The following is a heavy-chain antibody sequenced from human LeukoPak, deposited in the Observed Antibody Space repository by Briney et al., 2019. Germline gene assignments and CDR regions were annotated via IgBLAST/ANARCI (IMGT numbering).Heavy chain of an antibody. J-gene: IGHJ4*02. CDR3: VSPRGFSYGYFDY. CDR1: GGSISSSSAY. V-gene: IGHV4-39*01. CDR2: IYYSKNT. Sequence: SETLSLTCTVSGGSISSSSAYWGWVRQPPGKGLEWIGSIYYSKNTYYNPSHKSRVTISADTSKNQFSLTLGSVSATDTAVYYCVSPRGFSYGYFDYWGQGTLVTVSS. D-gene: IGHD5-18*01.